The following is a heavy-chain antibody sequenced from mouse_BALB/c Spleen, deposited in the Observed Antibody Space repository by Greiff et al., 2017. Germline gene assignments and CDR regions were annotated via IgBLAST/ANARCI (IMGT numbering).Heavy chain of an antibody. Sequence: QVQLQQSAAELARPGASVKISCKASGYTFTSYTMHWVKQRPGQGLEWIGYINPSSGYTEYNQKFKDKTTLTADKSSSTAYMQLSSLTSEDSAVYYCARWGYRYDRYAMDYWGQGTSVTVSS. CDR2: INPSSGYT. CDR1: GYTFTSYT. CDR3: ARWGYRYDRYAMDY. D-gene: IGHD2-14*01. V-gene: IGHV1-4*02. J-gene: IGHJ4*01.